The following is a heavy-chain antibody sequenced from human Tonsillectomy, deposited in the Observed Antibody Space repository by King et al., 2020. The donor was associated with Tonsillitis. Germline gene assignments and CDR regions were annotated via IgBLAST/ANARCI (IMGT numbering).Heavy chain of an antibody. CDR3: ARDGATYGMDV. CDR2: ISYDGNNK. CDR1: GFTFSSYA. V-gene: IGHV3-30-3*01. D-gene: IGHD1-26*01. Sequence: HVQLVESGGGVVQPGRSLRLSCTASGFTFSSYAMHWVRQAPGKGLEWVAVISYDGNNKYYADSMKGRFTISRDNSKNTLYLQMNSLRAEDTAVYYCARDGATYGMDVWGQGTTVTVSS. J-gene: IGHJ6*02.